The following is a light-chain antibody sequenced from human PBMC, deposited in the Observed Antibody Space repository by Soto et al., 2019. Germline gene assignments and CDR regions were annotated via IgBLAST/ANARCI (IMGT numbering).Light chain of an antibody. Sequence: QSVLTQPPSASASLGASVTLTCTLSSGYSNYKVDWYQQRPGKGPRFVMRVGTGGIVGSKGDGIPDRFSVLGSGLKHYLTIKNIQEEDESDYYCGADHGSGSNFVYVFGTGTKLTVL. J-gene: IGLJ1*01. V-gene: IGLV9-49*03. CDR3: GADHGSGSNFVYV. CDR2: VGTGGIVG. CDR1: SGYSNYK.